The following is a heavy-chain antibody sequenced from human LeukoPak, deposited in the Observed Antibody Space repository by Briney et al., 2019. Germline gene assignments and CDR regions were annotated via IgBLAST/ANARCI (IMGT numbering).Heavy chain of an antibody. CDR2: IYHSGST. Sequence: ASETLSLTCTVSGYSISSGYYWGWIRPPPGKGLEWIGSIYHSGSTYYNPSLKSRVTISVDTSKNHFSLKLSSVTAADTAVYYCARDIRITIFGVVIIPPGWFDPWGQGTLVTVSS. V-gene: IGHV4-38-2*02. CDR1: GYSISSGYY. J-gene: IGHJ5*02. CDR3: ARDIRITIFGVVIIPPGWFDP. D-gene: IGHD3-3*01.